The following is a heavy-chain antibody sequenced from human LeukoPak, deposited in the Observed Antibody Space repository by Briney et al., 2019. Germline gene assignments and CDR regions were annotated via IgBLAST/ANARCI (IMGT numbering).Heavy chain of an antibody. Sequence: GGSLRLSCAASGFTFSSYDMHWVRQATGKGLEWVSAIGTAGDTYYPGSVKGRFTISRENAKNSLYLQMNSLRAGDTAVYYCARARGVVAATDYYFDYWGQGTLVTVSS. V-gene: IGHV3-13*01. CDR2: IGTAGDT. J-gene: IGHJ4*02. CDR3: ARARGVVAATDYYFDY. CDR1: GFTFSSYD. D-gene: IGHD2-15*01.